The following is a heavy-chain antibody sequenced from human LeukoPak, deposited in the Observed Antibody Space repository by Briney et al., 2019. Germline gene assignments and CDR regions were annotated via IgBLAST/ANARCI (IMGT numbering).Heavy chain of an antibody. D-gene: IGHD2-15*01. J-gene: IGHJ4*02. CDR1: GFTFSSYG. CDR3: AKVGPDIAFDY. CDR2: IWYDGSNK. V-gene: IGHV3-30*02. Sequence: GGSLRLPCAASGFTFSSYGMHWVRQAPGKGLEWVAVIWYDGSNKYYADSVKGRFTISRDNSKNTLYLQMNSLRAEDTAVYYCAKVGPDIAFDYWGQGTLVTVSS.